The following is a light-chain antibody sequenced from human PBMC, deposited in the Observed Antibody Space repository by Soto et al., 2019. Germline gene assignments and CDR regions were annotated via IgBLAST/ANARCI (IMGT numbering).Light chain of an antibody. CDR3: KQYYSYPWT. Sequence: DIQMTQSPSTLSASAGDRVTLSCRASQSVNNELAWYQQKAGKAHKLLIYDAYSLESGVPSSFSGSRSGTEFTLTIRNLQPDDFATYYCKQYYSYPWTVGQGTKVDIK. V-gene: IGKV1-5*01. CDR2: DAY. J-gene: IGKJ1*01. CDR1: QSVNNE.